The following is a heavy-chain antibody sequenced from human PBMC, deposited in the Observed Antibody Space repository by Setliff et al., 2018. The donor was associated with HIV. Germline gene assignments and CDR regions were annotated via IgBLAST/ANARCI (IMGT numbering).Heavy chain of an antibody. V-gene: IGHV3-11*04. CDR1: GFIFSEYY. CDR2: ITSSGATT. J-gene: IGHJ5*02. D-gene: IGHD3-22*01. CDR3: ARARAFYYDNRADNWFDP. Sequence: SGGSLRLSCVASGFIFSEYYMTWIRQAPGKGLECISYITSSGATTYYAGSVKGRFTISRDNAKNSLYLQMNNLRAEDTAVYYCARARAFYYDNRADNWFDPWGQGTLVTVSS.